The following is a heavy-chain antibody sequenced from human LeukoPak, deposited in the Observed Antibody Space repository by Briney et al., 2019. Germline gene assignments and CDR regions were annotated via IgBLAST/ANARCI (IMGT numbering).Heavy chain of an antibody. V-gene: IGHV3-23*01. CDR3: AKDVPPWEPADYFDY. D-gene: IGHD1-26*01. J-gene: IGHJ4*02. CDR2: ISASGVNT. CDR1: GFTFSSYA. Sequence: GGSLRLSCAASGFTFSSYAVSWVRQAPGKGLEWVSSISASGVNTFYADSVQGRFTISRDNSKSTLYLQMNSLRDEDTAVYYCAKDVPPWEPADYFDYWGQGTLVAVSS.